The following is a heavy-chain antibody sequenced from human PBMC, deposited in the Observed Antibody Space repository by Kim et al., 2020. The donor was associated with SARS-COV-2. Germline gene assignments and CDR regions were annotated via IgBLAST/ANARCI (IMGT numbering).Heavy chain of an antibody. Sequence: VKGRFTISRDDSKNTLYLQMNSLKTEDTAVYYCTTVIGYYDSSGPNTIDYWGLGTLVTVSS. V-gene: IGHV3-15*01. J-gene: IGHJ4*02. CDR3: TTVIGYYDSSGPNTIDY. D-gene: IGHD3-22*01.